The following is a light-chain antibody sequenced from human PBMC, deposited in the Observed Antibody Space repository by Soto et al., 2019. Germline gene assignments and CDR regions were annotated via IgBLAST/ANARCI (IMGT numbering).Light chain of an antibody. V-gene: IGLV3-21*01. J-gene: IGLJ3*02. CDR1: NIGSKS. Sequence: SYELTQPPSVSVAPGKTASVACGGSNIGSKSVHWYQQKSGQAPVLVMYYDSDRASGIPERLSGSNSGNTATLTISRVEAGDEDAYYCQVWDISSGHVVFGGGTKVTVL. CDR2: YDS. CDR3: QVWDISSGHVV.